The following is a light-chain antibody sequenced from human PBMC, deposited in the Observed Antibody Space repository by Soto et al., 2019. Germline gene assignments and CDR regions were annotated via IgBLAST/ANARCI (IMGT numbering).Light chain of an antibody. CDR2: DDN. J-gene: IGLJ1*01. CDR3: GSWDSSLSAYV. CDR1: SSNIGGNS. Sequence: QSALTQPPSVSASPGQKVTSSCAGISSNIGGNSVSWYQQLPGTAPKLLIYDDNKRPSGIPDRFSGSKSGTSATLGITGFQTGDEADYYCGSWDSSLSAYVFGTGTKVTVL. V-gene: IGLV1-51*01.